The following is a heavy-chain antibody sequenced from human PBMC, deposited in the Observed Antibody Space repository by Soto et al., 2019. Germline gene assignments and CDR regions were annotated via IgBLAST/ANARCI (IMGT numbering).Heavy chain of an antibody. Sequence: GGSLRLSCAASGLTFDDYAMHWVRQAPGKGLEWVSGISWNSGSIGYADSVKGRFTISRDNAKNSLYLQMNSLRAEDTALYYCAKGQYDYGNYVPPDYWGQGTLVTVSS. CDR2: ISWNSGSI. CDR1: GLTFDDYA. D-gene: IGHD4-17*01. J-gene: IGHJ4*02. CDR3: AKGQYDYGNYVPPDY. V-gene: IGHV3-9*01.